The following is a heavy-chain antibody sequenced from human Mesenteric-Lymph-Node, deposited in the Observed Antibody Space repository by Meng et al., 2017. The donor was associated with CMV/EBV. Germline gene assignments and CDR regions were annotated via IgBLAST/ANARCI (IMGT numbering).Heavy chain of an antibody. CDR1: GFTFSSYS. Sequence: GESLKISCAASGFTFSSYSMNWLRQAPGKGLEWVSSISSSSSSIYYPDSVKGRFTISRDNAKNSLYLQMNSLRVDDTAVYYCARDWAFWGDYYTRFDNWGQGTLVTVSS. CDR2: ISSSSSSI. D-gene: IGHD3-3*01. V-gene: IGHV3-21*01. CDR3: ARDWAFWGDYYTRFDN. J-gene: IGHJ4*02.